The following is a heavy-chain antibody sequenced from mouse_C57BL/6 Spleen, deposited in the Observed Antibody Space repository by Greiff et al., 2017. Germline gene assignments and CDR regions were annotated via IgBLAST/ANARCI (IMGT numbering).Heavy chain of an antibody. CDR3: AREGELGHFDY. V-gene: IGHV1-76*01. D-gene: IGHD4-1*01. CDR2: IYPGSGNT. Sequence: QVQLQQSGAELVRPGASVKLSCKASGYTFTDYYINWVKQRPGQGLEWIARIYPGSGNTYYNEKFKGKATLTAEKSSSTAYMQLSSLTSEDSAVYFCAREGELGHFDYWGQGTTLTVSS. J-gene: IGHJ2*01. CDR1: GYTFTDYY.